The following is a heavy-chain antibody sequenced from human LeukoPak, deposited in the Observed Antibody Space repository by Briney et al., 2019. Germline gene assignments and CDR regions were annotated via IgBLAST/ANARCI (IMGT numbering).Heavy chain of an antibody. CDR3: ARFGGWYSFDY. D-gene: IGHD6-19*01. V-gene: IGHV4-59*01. J-gene: IGHJ4*02. Sequence: PSETLSLTCTVSGDSISSYYWSWIRQPPGKGLEWIGYIYYSGSTNYNPSLKSRVTISVDTSKNQFSLKLSSVTAADTAVYYCARFGGWYSFDYWGQGTLVTVSS. CDR1: GDSISSYY. CDR2: IYYSGST.